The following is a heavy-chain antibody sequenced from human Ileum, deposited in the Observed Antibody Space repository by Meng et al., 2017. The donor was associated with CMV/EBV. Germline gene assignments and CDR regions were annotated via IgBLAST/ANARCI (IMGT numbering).Heavy chain of an antibody. CDR3: AIQQDRNWFDP. V-gene: IGHV3-66*02. CDR2: IFRGGST. Sequence: GESLKISCAASGFNFSSDYMSWVRQAPGKGLEWVSLIFRGGSTFYSDSSKGRFTISRDNSTNKVFLHMSSLRVDDTAVYYCAIQQDRNWFDPWGQGTLVTVSS. CDR1: GFNFSSDY. J-gene: IGHJ5*02.